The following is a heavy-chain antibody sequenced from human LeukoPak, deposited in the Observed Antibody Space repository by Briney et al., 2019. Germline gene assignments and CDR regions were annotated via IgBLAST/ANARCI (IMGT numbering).Heavy chain of an antibody. CDR2: IYSGGST. CDR1: GFTFSSYS. Sequence: GGSLRLSCAASGFTFSSYSMNWVRQAPGKGLEWVSVIYSGGSTYYSDSVKGRFTISRDNSKNTLFLQMNSLRAEDTAVYYCARGRGAYYFYMDVWGKGTTVTVSS. J-gene: IGHJ6*03. D-gene: IGHD3-16*01. V-gene: IGHV3-53*01. CDR3: ARGRGAYYFYMDV.